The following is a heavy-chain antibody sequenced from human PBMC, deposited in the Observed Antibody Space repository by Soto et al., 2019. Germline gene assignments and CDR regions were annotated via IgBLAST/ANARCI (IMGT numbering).Heavy chain of an antibody. Sequence: SERMSLTCTVSGGCMRSGGYYRYLIRQLPGKDLEWIGNIYFSGSTYYNPSLKSRVTISVDTSKTQLSLKLRSVTAADTAVYYCAYSTDGYTLAYWGQGTPVTVSS. CDR1: GGCMRSGGYY. J-gene: IGHJ4*02. CDR2: IYFSGST. CDR3: AYSTDGYTLAY. D-gene: IGHD5-12*01. V-gene: IGHV4-31*03.